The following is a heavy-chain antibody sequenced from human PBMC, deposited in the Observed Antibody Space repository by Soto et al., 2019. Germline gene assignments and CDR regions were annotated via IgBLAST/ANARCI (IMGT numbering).Heavy chain of an antibody. CDR2: ISSSSSYI. J-gene: IGHJ1*01. V-gene: IGHV3-21*01. D-gene: IGHD2-21*02. Sequence: EVQLVESGGGLVKPGGSLRLSCAASGFTFSSYSMNWVRQAPGKGLEWVSSISSSSSYIYYADSVKGRFTISRDNAKNSLYLQMNSLRAEDTAVYYCARGGAYCGGDCSVAPHFQHWGQGTLVTVSS. CDR1: GFTFSSYS. CDR3: ARGGAYCGGDCSVAPHFQH.